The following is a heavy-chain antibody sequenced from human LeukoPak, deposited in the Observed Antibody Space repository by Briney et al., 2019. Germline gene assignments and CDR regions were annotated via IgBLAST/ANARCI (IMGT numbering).Heavy chain of an antibody. D-gene: IGHD5-12*01. J-gene: IGHJ3*02. Sequence: SSETLSLTCAVYGGSFSGYYWSWIRQPPGKGLEWIGEINHSGSTNYNPSPKSRVTISVDTSKNQFSLKLSSVTAADTAVYYCARHRGKWLPNPGAFDIWGQGTMVTVSS. CDR2: INHSGST. CDR3: ARHRGKWLPNPGAFDI. V-gene: IGHV4-34*01. CDR1: GGSFSGYY.